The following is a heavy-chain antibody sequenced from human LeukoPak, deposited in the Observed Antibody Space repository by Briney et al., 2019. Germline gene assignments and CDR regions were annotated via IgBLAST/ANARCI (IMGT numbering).Heavy chain of an antibody. J-gene: IGHJ4*02. CDR1: GFTFSRNW. V-gene: IGHV3-74*01. D-gene: IGHD2-15*01. Sequence: GGSLRLSCAASGFTFSRNWMHWVRQVPGKGLVWVSRINSDGRSTNYADSVRGRFTISRDNAKNTLYLQMNSLRAEDTAVYYCAVNGVAAYYFDYWGQGTLVTVSS. CDR3: AVNGVAAYYFDY. CDR2: INSDGRST.